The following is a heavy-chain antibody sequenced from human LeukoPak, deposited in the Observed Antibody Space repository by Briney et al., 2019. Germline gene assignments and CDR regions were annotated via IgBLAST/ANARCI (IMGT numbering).Heavy chain of an antibody. CDR1: GGSISSYY. J-gene: IGHJ4*02. D-gene: IGHD6-19*01. V-gene: IGHV4-59*01. CDR3: AAGYSSGWYYFDY. Sequence: SETLSLTCTVSGGSISSYYWSWIRQPPGKGLEWIGYIYYSGSTNYNPSLKSRVTISVDTSKNQFSLKLSSVTAADTAVHYCAAGYSSGWYYFDYWGQGTLVTVSS. CDR2: IYYSGST.